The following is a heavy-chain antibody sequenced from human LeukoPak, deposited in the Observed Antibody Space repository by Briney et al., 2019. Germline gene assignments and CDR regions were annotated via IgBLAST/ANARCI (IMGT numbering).Heavy chain of an antibody. V-gene: IGHV4-59*08. Sequence: SETLSLTCTVSGGSTSSDYWSWIRQSPGKGLEWVGYVYNSGDTGKNPSLKSRVTILLDTPKNQCSLKLTSVSAADTAVYYCARLKLGAYFDLWGRGTLVTVSS. CDR3: ARLKLGAYFDL. CDR2: VYNSGDT. J-gene: IGHJ2*01. CDR1: GGSTSSDY. D-gene: IGHD3-16*01.